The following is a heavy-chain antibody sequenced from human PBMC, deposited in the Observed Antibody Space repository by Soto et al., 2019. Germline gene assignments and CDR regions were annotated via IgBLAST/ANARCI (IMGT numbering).Heavy chain of an antibody. J-gene: IGHJ6*02. CDR2: INPNSGGT. V-gene: IGHV1-2*04. D-gene: IGHD4-17*01. Sequence: ASVQVSCKASGCSFTGYYMHWVRQAPGRGGEGMGWINPNSGGTNYAQTFQGWVTITRDTSISTAYMELRSMRSDDTAVFYCWGVGAYYYYGMDVWGQGTTVTVSS. CDR1: GCSFTGYY. CDR3: WGVGAYYYYGMDV.